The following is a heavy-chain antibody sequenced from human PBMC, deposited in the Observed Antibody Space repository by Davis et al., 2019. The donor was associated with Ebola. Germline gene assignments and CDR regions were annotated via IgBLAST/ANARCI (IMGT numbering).Heavy chain of an antibody. J-gene: IGHJ2*01. CDR3: ARDAGYCSSTSCYRVWYFDL. Sequence: PSETLSLTCTVSGGSISSYYWSWIRQPAGKGLEWIGRIYTSGSTNYNPSLKSRVTMSVDTSKNQFSLKLSSVTAADTAVYYCARDAGYCSSTSCYRVWYFDLWGRGTLVTVSS. CDR1: GGSISSYY. V-gene: IGHV4-4*07. CDR2: IYTSGST. D-gene: IGHD2-2*02.